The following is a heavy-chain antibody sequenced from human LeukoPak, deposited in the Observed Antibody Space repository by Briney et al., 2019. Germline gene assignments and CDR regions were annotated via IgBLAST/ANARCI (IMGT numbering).Heavy chain of an antibody. CDR2: IYPGDSDT. CDR1: GYSFSSNW. D-gene: IGHD2-2*01. J-gene: IGHJ6*03. V-gene: IGHV5-51*01. Sequence: GESLKISCKGSGYSFSSNWIGWVRQMPGKGLEWMGVIYPGDSDTTYSPSFQGQVTISADKSMNTAYLQWSSLKAPDTAMYYCARVITSSHYYYYMDAWGKGTTVTVSS. CDR3: ARVITSSHYYYYMDA.